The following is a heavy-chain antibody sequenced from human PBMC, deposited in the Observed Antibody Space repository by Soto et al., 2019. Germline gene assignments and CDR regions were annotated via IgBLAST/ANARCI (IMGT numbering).Heavy chain of an antibody. V-gene: IGHV4-34*01. D-gene: IGHD3-22*01. Sequence: SETLSLTCAVYGGSFSAYYWSWIRQPPGKGLEWIGEINHSGGTSYNPSLKSRVTISVDTSKSQFSPKLTSVTAADRAVYYCARGSVDTVDSSGLYEYWGQGNPVTVSS. CDR3: ARGSVDTVDSSGLYEY. CDR2: INHSGGT. CDR1: GGSFSAYY. J-gene: IGHJ4*02.